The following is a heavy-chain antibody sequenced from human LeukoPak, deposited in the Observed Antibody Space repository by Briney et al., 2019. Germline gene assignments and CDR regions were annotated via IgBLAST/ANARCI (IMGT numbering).Heavy chain of an antibody. V-gene: IGHV1-46*01. J-gene: IGHJ4*02. Sequence: ASVKVSCKASGYTFTSYYMHWVRQAPGQGLEWVGIINPSGGSTSYAQKFQGRVTMSRDTSTSTVYMELSSLRSEDTAVYYCARGDRGYCSGGYCYYFDYWGQGTLVTVSS. CDR2: INPSGGST. CDR1: GYTFTSYY. CDR3: ARGDRGYCSGGYCYYFDY. D-gene: IGHD2-15*01.